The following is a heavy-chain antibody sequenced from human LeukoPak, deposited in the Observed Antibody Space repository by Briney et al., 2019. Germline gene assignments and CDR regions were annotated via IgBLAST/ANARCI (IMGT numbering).Heavy chain of an antibody. CDR3: ARGPLGDLFSDAFDI. CDR2: IYTSGST. V-gene: IGHV4-61*02. J-gene: IGHJ3*02. Sequence: SETLSLTCTVSGGSISSDSYYWSWIRQPAGKGLEWIGRIYTSGSTNYNPSLKSRVTISVDTSKNQFSLKLTSVTATDTAVYFCARGPLGDLFSDAFDIWGQGTKVTVSS. D-gene: IGHD3-10*01. CDR1: GGSISSDSYY.